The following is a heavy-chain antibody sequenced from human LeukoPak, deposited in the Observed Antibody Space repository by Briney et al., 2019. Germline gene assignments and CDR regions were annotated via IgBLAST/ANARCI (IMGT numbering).Heavy chain of an antibody. V-gene: IGHV3-53*01. J-gene: IGHJ4*02. CDR3: ASPAVWGELSLRY. Sequence: GGSLRLSCAVSGFTFSSYGMHWVRQAPGKGLEWVSVIYSGGSTYYADSVKGRFTISRDNSKNTVYLQMNSLRAEDTAVYYCASPAVWGELSLRYWGQGTLVTVSS. CDR2: IYSGGST. CDR1: GFTFSSYG. D-gene: IGHD3-16*02.